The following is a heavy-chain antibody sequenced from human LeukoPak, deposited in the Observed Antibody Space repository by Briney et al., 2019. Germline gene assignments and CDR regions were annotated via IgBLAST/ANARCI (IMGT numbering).Heavy chain of an antibody. CDR1: GGSFSGYY. CDR2: INHSGST. V-gene: IGHV4-34*01. D-gene: IGHD3-3*01. CDR3: ARFPLNYDFWSGSYLGWFDP. J-gene: IGHJ5*02. Sequence: PSETLSLTCAVYGGSFSGYYWSWIRQPPGKGLEWIGEINHSGSTNYNPSLKSRVTISVDTSKNQFSLKLSSVTAADTAVYYCARFPLNYDFWSGSYLGWFDPWGQGTLVTVSS.